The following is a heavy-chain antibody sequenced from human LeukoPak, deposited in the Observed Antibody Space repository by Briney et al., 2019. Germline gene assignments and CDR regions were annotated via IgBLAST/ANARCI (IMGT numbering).Heavy chain of an antibody. CDR1: GYTFTGYY. CDR3: AREVPAARVPVGSVGWFDP. V-gene: IGHV1-2*06. J-gene: IGHJ5*02. CDR2: INPNSGGT. D-gene: IGHD2-2*01. Sequence: AASVKVSCKVSGYTFTGYYMHWVRQAPGQGLEWMGRINPNSGGTNYAQKFQGRVTMTRDTSISTAYMELSRLRSDDTAVYYCAREVPAARVPVGSVGWFDPWGQGTLVTVSS.